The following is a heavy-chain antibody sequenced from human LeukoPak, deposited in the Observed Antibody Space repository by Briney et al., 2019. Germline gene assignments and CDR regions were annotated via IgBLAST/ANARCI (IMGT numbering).Heavy chain of an antibody. Sequence: PSETLSLTCSVSGGAVTSFYWSWIRQSPGKGLEWIGYFYYSGSTKYNPSLKSRVTMSGDTSKNQLSLKLRSVTAADTAMYYCARHRFASAVILDYWGKGDPVTVSS. CDR1: GGAVTSFY. CDR3: ARHRFASAVILDY. CDR2: FYYSGST. J-gene: IGHJ4*02. V-gene: IGHV4-59*08. D-gene: IGHD2-21*02.